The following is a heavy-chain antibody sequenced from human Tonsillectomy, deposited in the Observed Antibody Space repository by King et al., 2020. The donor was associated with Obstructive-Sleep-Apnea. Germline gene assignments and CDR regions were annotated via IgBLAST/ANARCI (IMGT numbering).Heavy chain of an antibody. Sequence: VQLVESGGGLVKPGGSLRLSCAASGFTFSSYSMNWVRQAPGKGLEWVSSISSRSSYIYYADSVKGRFTISRDNARNSLYLQMNSLRAEDTAVYYCARSTVTTNFDYWGQGTLVTVSS. CDR3: ARSTVTTNFDY. J-gene: IGHJ4*02. V-gene: IGHV3-21*01. CDR1: GFTFSSYS. D-gene: IGHD4-17*01. CDR2: ISSRSSYI.